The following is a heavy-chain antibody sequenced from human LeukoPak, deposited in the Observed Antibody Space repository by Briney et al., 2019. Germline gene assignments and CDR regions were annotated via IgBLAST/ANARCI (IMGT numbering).Heavy chain of an antibody. J-gene: IGHJ4*02. CDR1: GGSFSGYY. Sequence: SETLSLTCAVYGGSFSGYYWSWIRQPPGKGLEWIGEINHSGSTYYNPSLKSRVTISVDTSKNQFSLKLSSVTAADTAVYYCARHVRGGTATLFDYWGQGTLVTVSS. D-gene: IGHD5-18*01. CDR2: INHSGST. CDR3: ARHVRGGTATLFDY. V-gene: IGHV4-34*01.